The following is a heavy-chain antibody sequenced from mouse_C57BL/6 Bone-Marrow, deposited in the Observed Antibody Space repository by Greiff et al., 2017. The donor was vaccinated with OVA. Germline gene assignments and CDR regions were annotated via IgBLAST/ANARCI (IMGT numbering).Heavy chain of an antibody. Sequence: VQLQQPGAELVMPGASVKLSCKASGYTFTSYWMHWVKPRPGQGLEWIGEIDPSDSYTKYNQKFKGKSTLTVDKSSSTSYMQLSSRTSEYSAVYYGARGGCSLAWFAYGGQGTLVTVAA. V-gene: IGHV1-69*01. CDR3: ARGGCSLAWFAY. CDR2: IDPSDSYT. CDR1: GYTFTSYW. J-gene: IGHJ3*01.